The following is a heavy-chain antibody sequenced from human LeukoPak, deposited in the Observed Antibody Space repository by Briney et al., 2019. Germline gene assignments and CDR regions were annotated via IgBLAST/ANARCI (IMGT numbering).Heavy chain of an antibody. V-gene: IGHV1-46*01. J-gene: IGHJ4*02. Sequence: ASVKVSCKASGYTFTSYYMHWVRQAPGQGLEWMGIINPSGGSTSYAQKFQGRVTVTRDTSTSTVYMELSSLRSEDTAVYYCAREGGYDILTGGVFDYWGQGTLVTVSS. CDR3: AREGGYDILTGGVFDY. CDR2: INPSGGST. D-gene: IGHD3-9*01. CDR1: GYTFTSYY.